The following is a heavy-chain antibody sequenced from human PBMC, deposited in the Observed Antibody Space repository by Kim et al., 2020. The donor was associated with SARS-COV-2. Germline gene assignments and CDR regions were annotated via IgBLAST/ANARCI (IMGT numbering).Heavy chain of an antibody. Sequence: GWSRRLSCAASGFSFSSYGMHWVRQAPGKGLEWVATIWYDGNKKYYADSVKGRFTISRDNSKNTLFLQVNSLRAEDTAVYYCARDPIVATKHYYYGTDV. CDR1: GFSFSSYG. D-gene: IGHD5-12*01. CDR2: IWYDGNKK. CDR3: ARDPIVATKHYYYGTDV. V-gene: IGHV3-33*01. J-gene: IGHJ6*01.